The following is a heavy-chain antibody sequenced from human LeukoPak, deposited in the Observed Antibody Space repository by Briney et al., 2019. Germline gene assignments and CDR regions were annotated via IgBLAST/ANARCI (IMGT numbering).Heavy chain of an antibody. CDR1: GYTFTSYD. CDR3: ASRRVGSSSPRSFDY. CDR2: MNPNSGNT. J-gene: IGHJ4*02. Sequence: GASVKVSCKASGYTFTSYDINWVRQATGQGLEWMGSMNPNSGNTGYAQKFQGRVTMTRNTSISTAYMELSSLRSEDTAVYYCASRRVGSSSPRSFDYWGQGTLVSVSS. D-gene: IGHD6-13*01. V-gene: IGHV1-8*01.